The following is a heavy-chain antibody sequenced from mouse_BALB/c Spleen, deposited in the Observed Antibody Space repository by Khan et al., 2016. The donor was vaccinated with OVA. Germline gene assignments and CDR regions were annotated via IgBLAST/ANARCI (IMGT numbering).Heavy chain of an antibody. CDR2: INPSTGYT. Sequence: QVRLQQSGAERAKPGASVKMSCKASGYSFTTYWMHWVKQRPGQGLEWIVYINPSTGYTEYNQKFKDKATLSTDKSSSTAYMQLSSLTSEDSAVYYCARRGIYGIFAYWGQGTLVTVSA. CDR1: GYSFTTYW. J-gene: IGHJ3*01. V-gene: IGHV1-7*01. CDR3: ARRGIYGIFAY. D-gene: IGHD2-1*01.